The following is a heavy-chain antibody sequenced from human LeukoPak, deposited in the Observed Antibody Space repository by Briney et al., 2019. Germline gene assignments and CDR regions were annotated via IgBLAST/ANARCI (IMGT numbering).Heavy chain of an antibody. V-gene: IGHV4-59*01. CDR1: GCSISSYY. D-gene: IGHD6-13*01. Sequence: SETLSLTCTASGCSISSYYLSWIRQPPGKGLEWIAYIYYSGSTNYNTSFKSRVTISVDTSKNQFSLKLSSVTAADTAVYYCARAGIAAAGTEGGNWFDPWGQGTLVTVSS. CDR2: IYYSGST. J-gene: IGHJ5*02. CDR3: ARAGIAAAGTEGGNWFDP.